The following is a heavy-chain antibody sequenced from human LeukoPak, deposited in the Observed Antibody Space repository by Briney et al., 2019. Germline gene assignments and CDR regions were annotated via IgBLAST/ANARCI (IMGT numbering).Heavy chain of an antibody. CDR1: GFTFSSYW. J-gene: IGHJ5*02. D-gene: IGHD2-2*01. CDR3: ARDRSGCSSTSCYWGYNWFDP. V-gene: IGHV3-74*01. Sequence: PGGSLRLSCAAPGFTFSSYWMHSVRQAPGKGLVWVSRINSDGNSTSYAGSVKGRFTISRDNAKNTLYLQMNSLRAEDTAVYYCARDRSGCSSTSCYWGYNWFDPWGQGTLVTVSS. CDR2: INSDGNST.